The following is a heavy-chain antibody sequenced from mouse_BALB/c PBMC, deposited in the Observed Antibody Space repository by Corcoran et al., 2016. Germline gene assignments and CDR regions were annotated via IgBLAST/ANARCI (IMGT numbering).Heavy chain of an antibody. J-gene: IGHJ4*01. V-gene: IGHV1-26*01. CDR3: ARGRGSYAMDY. CDR1: GYSFTGYY. Sequence: EVQLQQSGPELVKPGASVKISCKASGYSFTGYYMHWVKQSHVKSLEWIGRINPYNGATSYNQNFKDKASLTVDKSSSTAYMELHSLTSEDSAVYYCARGRGSYAMDYWGQGTSVTVS. CDR2: INPYNGAT.